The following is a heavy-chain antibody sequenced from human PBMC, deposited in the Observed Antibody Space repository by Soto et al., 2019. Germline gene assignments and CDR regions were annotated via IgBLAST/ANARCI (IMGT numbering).Heavy chain of an antibody. CDR3: ARDIVADGRGRWFDP. CDR2: INPSSGGT. D-gene: IGHD6-13*01. V-gene: IGHV1-46*01. Sequence: QVQLVQSGAEVTKPGASVKVSCKASGYTFTSNNIHWVRRAPGQGLEWMGRINPSSGGTIYAQKFQGRVSMTRDTSTSTVYMELSSLRSDDTAVYYCARDIVADGRGRWFDPWGQGSVVTVSS. J-gene: IGHJ5*02. CDR1: GYTFTSNN.